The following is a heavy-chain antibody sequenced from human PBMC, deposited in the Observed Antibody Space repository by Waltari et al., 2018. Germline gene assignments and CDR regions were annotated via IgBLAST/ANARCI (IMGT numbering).Heavy chain of an antibody. CDR1: GGSISSSSYY. CDR3: ARGYCSSTSCYYFDY. Sequence: QLQLQESGPGLVKPSETLSLTCTVSGGSISSSSYYWGWIRQPPGKGLEWIGSIYYSGSTYYNPSLKSRVTISVDTSKNQFSLKLSSVTAADTAVYYCARGYCSSTSCYYFDYWGQGTLVTVSS. J-gene: IGHJ4*02. D-gene: IGHD2-2*01. V-gene: IGHV4-39*07. CDR2: IYYSGST.